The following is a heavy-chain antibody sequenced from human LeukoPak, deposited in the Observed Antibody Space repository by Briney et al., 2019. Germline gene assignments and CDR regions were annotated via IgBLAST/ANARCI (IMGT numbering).Heavy chain of an antibody. CDR1: GFSFSSSG. V-gene: IGHV3-21*01. D-gene: IGHD1-14*01. J-gene: IGHJ4*02. Sequence: PGGSLRLSCAPSGFSFSSSGTNWVRQAPGKGLEWVSSIGSTGTDRYYADSVKGRFTISRDNAKNSLYLQMNSLRAEDTAVYYCATETIGRHYDYWGQGTLLTVSS. CDR2: IGSTGTDR. CDR3: ATETIGRHYDY.